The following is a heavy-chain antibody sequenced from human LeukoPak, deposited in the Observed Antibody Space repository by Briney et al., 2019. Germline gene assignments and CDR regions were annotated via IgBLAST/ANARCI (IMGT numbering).Heavy chain of an antibody. Sequence: PSETLSLTCTVSGGSISSYYWSWIRQPPGKGLEWIGYIYYSGSTNYNPSLKSRVTISVDTSKNQFSLKLSSVTAADTAVYYCARVAAAAGIINWFDPGGQGTLVTVSS. CDR2: IYYSGST. V-gene: IGHV4-59*01. J-gene: IGHJ5*02. CDR1: GGSISSYY. CDR3: ARVAAAAGIINWFDP. D-gene: IGHD6-13*01.